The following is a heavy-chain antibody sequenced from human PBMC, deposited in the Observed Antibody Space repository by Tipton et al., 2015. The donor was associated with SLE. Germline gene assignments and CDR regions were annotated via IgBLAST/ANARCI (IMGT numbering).Heavy chain of an antibody. CDR1: GYSFSSFW. Sequence: QLVQSGAEVKKPGESLKISCKGSGYSFSSFWIGWVRQKPGQGLEWMGVIFPGDSDTRYNPSFQGQVTISADKSTDTAYLQWSSLKASDTAMYYCAREFSSVGLVTRSGRRDVWGQGTTVTVSS. CDR2: IFPGDSDT. J-gene: IGHJ6*02. D-gene: IGHD3/OR15-3a*01. V-gene: IGHV5-51*03. CDR3: AREFSSVGLVTRSGRRDV.